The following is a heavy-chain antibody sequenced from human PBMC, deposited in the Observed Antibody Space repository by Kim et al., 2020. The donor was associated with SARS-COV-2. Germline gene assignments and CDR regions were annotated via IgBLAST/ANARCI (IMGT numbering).Heavy chain of an antibody. V-gene: IGHV3-33*01. Sequence: SNKSYAEHVNGRYTISRDNSKNTLEHQMNSRRAEDTAVYYCGREKLVLFDYWGQGTLVTVSS. D-gene: IGHD6-6*01. J-gene: IGHJ4*02. CDR2: SNK. CDR3: GREKLVLFDY.